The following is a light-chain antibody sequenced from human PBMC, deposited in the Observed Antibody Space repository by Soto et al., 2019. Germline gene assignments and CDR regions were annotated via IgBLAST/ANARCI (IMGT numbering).Light chain of an antibody. CDR1: QNINNW. CDR3: QQSVTWPGT. V-gene: IGKV3-11*01. Sequence: EIELTQSPATLSLSPGERATLSCRASQNINNWLAWYQQKPGQTPRLLIYDASTRATDIPARFSGSGSGTDFTLTISGLEPEDFAVYYCQQSVTWPGTFGGGTKVEIK. CDR2: DAS. J-gene: IGKJ4*01.